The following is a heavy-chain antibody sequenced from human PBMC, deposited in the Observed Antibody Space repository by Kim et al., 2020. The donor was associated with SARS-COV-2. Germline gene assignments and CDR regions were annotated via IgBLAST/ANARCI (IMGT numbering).Heavy chain of an antibody. V-gene: IGHV3-23*01. Sequence: SGGSTYYADSVKGRFTISRDNSKNTLYLQMNSLRSEDTAVYYCAKVARELWGQGTLVTVSS. CDR3: AKVAREL. CDR2: SGGST. J-gene: IGHJ4*02. D-gene: IGHD1-26*01.